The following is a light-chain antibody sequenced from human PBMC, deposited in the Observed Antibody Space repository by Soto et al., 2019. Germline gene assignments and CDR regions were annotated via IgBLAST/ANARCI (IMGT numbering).Light chain of an antibody. CDR3: QQYGSSPTWT. CDR2: GAS. J-gene: IGKJ1*01. Sequence: ESVLTQSPGTLSLSPGERATLSCRASQSVSSSYLAWYQQKPGQAPRLLIYGASSRATGIPDRFSGSGSGTDFTLTISRLEPEYFAVYYCQQYGSSPTWTFGQGTKVDIK. CDR1: QSVSSSY. V-gene: IGKV3-20*01.